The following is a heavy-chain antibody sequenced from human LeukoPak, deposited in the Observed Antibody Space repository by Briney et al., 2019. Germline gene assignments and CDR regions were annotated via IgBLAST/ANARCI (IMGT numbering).Heavy chain of an antibody. Sequence: KSGGSLRLSCAASGFTFDDYGMSWVRQAPGKGLEWVSSISRSSTYIYYADSVKGRFTISRDNAKNSLYLQMNSLRAEDTAVYYCARKREYTGYDLGYWGQGTLVTVSS. CDR2: ISRSSTYI. V-gene: IGHV3-21*01. CDR3: ARKREYTGYDLGY. J-gene: IGHJ4*02. D-gene: IGHD5-12*01. CDR1: GFTFDDYG.